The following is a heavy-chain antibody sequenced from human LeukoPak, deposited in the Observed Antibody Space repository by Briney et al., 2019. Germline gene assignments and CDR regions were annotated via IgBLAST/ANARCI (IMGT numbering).Heavy chain of an antibody. CDR2: ISGSGGST. V-gene: IGHV3-23*01. J-gene: IGHJ6*04. Sequence: GGSLRLSCAASGFTFSIYGMSWVRQAPGRGLEWVSAISGSGGSTYYADSVKGRFTISRDNAKNSLYLQMNSLRAEDTAVYYCAELGITMIGGVWGKGTTVTISS. CDR1: GFTFSIYG. CDR3: AELGITMIGGV. D-gene: IGHD3-10*02.